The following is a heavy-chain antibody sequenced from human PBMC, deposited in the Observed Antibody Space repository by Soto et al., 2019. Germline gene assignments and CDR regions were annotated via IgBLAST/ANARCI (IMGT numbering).Heavy chain of an antibody. V-gene: IGHV5-51*01. Sequence: GESLKISCKGSGYTFTNYWIGWVRQMPGKGLEWMGIIYPGDSDTKYNPSFQGQVTISTDKSITTTYLRWTSLKASDTAIYYCAASIFYYGMDVWGQGTTVTVSS. CDR3: AASIFYYGMDV. CDR2: IYPGDSDT. CDR1: GYTFTNYW. J-gene: IGHJ6*02.